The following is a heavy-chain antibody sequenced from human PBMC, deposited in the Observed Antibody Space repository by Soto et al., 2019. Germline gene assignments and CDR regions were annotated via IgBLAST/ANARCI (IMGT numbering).Heavy chain of an antibody. V-gene: IGHV3-21*01. D-gene: IGHD6-13*01. CDR3: ARRIRYSSSGSYYGMDV. Sequence: EVQLVESGGGLVKPGGSLRLSCAASGFTFSSYSMNWVRQAPGKGLEWVSSISSSSSYIYYADSVKGRFTISRDNAKNSRSLQMNSLRAEDTAVYYCARRIRYSSSGSYYGMDVWGQGTTVTVSS. J-gene: IGHJ6*02. CDR1: GFTFSSYS. CDR2: ISSSSSYI.